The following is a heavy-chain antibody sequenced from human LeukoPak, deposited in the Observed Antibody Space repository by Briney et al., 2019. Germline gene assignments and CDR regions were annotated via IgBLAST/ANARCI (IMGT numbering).Heavy chain of an antibody. CDR3: AKDLAHRGDGMDV. J-gene: IGHJ6*04. Sequence: GGSLRLSCAASGFTFSSYAMSWVRQAPGKGLEWVSAISGSGGSTYYADSVKGRFTISRDNSKYTLYLQMNSLRAEDTAVYYCAKDLAHRGDGMDVWGKGTTVTVSS. CDR1: GFTFSSYA. D-gene: IGHD3-16*01. V-gene: IGHV3-23*01. CDR2: ISGSGGST.